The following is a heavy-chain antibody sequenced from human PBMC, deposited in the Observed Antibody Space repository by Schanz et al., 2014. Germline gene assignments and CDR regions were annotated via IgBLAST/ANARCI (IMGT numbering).Heavy chain of an antibody. CDR2: ISYSGST. V-gene: IGHV4-30-4*08. Sequence: QVQLQESGPGLVKPSETLSLTCTVSGGSISSGVHYWSWVRQHPGKGLEWIGFISYSGSTYYNPSFKSRVTTSVDTPKNQFSLKLSSVTAADTAVYYCARQFYDILTGYWFPYYFDYWGQGTLVTVSS. D-gene: IGHD3-9*01. CDR1: GGSISSGVHY. CDR3: ARQFYDILTGYWFPYYFDY. J-gene: IGHJ4*02.